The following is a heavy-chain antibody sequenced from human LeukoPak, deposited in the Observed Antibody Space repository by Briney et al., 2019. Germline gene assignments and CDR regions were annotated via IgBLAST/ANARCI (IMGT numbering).Heavy chain of an antibody. Sequence: SETLSLTCTVSGGSISSSSYYWGWIRQPPGKGLEWIGSIYYSGSTYYNPSLKSRVTISVDTSKNQFSLKLSSVTAADTAVYYCARDRIHWHDAFDIWGQGTMVTVSS. V-gene: IGHV4-39*07. CDR1: GGSISSSSYY. CDR2: IYYSGST. CDR3: ARDRIHWHDAFDI. J-gene: IGHJ3*02.